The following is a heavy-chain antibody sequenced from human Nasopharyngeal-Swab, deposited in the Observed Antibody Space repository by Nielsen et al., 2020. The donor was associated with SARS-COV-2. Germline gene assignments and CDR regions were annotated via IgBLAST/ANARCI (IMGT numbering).Heavy chain of an antibody. Sequence: SETLSLTCTVSGGSISSYYWSWIRQPPGKGLEWIGYIYYSGSTYYNPSLKSRVTISVDTSKNQFSLKLSSVTAADTAVYYCARAVAGWNWYFDLWGRGTLVTVSS. CDR2: IYYSGST. V-gene: IGHV4-59*12. CDR1: GGSISSYY. J-gene: IGHJ2*01. CDR3: ARAVAGWNWYFDL. D-gene: IGHD6-19*01.